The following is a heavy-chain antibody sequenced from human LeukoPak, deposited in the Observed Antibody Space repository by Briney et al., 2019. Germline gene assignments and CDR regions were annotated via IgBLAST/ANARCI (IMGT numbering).Heavy chain of an antibody. D-gene: IGHD3-22*01. V-gene: IGHV4-39*07. CDR3: ASNREYYYDSSGSRESAFDI. CDR2: IYYSGST. Sequence: SETLSLTCTVSGGSISSSSYYWGWIRQPPGKGLEWIGSIYYSGSTYYNPSLKSRVTISVDMSKNQFSLKLSSVTAADTAVYYCASNREYYYDSSGSRESAFDIWGQGTMVTVSS. J-gene: IGHJ3*02. CDR1: GGSISSSSYY.